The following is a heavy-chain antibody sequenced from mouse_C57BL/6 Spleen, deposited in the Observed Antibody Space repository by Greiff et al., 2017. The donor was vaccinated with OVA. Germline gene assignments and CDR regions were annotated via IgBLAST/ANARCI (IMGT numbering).Heavy chain of an antibody. CDR2: IDPETGGT. D-gene: IGHD2-10*01. J-gene: IGHJ1*03. V-gene: IGHV1-15*01. Sequence: VQLQQSGAELVRPGASVTLSCKASGYTFTDYEMHWVKQTPVHGLEWIGAIDPETGGTAYNQKFKGKAILTADKSSSTAYMELRSLTSEDSAVYYCTRGGSYPGYFDVWGTGTTVTVSS. CDR1: GYTFTDYE. CDR3: TRGGSYPGYFDV.